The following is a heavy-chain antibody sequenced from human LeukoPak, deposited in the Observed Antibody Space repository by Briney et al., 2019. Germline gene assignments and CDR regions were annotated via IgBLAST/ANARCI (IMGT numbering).Heavy chain of an antibody. CDR1: GFTFSGSP. V-gene: IGHV3-73*01. J-gene: IGHJ4*02. CDR2: IRTKATSYDA. Sequence: PGGSLRLSCVASGFTFSGSPMHWVRQASGKGLEWVGRIRTKATSYDAAYAASVKGRFTISRDDSKNTAYLQMNSLKTEDTAMYYCTREGCGATGCYTNDYWGQGTLVTVSS. CDR3: TREGCGATGCYTNDY. D-gene: IGHD2-21*01.